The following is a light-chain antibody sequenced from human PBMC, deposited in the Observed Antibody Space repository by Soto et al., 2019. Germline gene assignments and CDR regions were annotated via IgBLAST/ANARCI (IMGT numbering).Light chain of an antibody. Sequence: QSVLTQPPSVSGAPGQRVTISCTGSSSNIGAGYDVHWYQQLPGTAPKLLIYGNNNRPSGVPDRFSGSKSGTSASLAITGLQAEDEGDYYCQSYDSSLSAYVFGTGTKLTVL. CDR1: SSNIGAGYD. CDR2: GNN. J-gene: IGLJ1*01. CDR3: QSYDSSLSAYV. V-gene: IGLV1-40*01.